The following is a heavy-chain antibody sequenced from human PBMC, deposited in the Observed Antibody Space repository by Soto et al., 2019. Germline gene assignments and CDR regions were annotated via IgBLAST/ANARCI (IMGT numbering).Heavy chain of an antibody. CDR2: IYYSGST. CDR3: ARVVVPAAIGAFDI. Sequence: SETLSLTCTVSGGSISSYYWSWIRQPPGKGLEWIGYIYYSGSTNYNPSLKSRVTISVDTSKNQFSLKLSSVTAADTAVYYCARVVVPAAIGAFDIWGQGTMVT. J-gene: IGHJ3*02. D-gene: IGHD2-2*01. V-gene: IGHV4-59*01. CDR1: GGSISSYY.